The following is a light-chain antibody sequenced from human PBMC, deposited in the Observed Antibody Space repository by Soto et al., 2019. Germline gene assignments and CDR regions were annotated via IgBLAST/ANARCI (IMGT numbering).Light chain of an antibody. CDR1: RSDVGGYNF. V-gene: IGLV2-14*01. CDR3: SSYTSTNTLV. CDR2: DVT. Sequence: QSVLTQPASVSGSPGQSITISCTGTRSDVGGYNFVSWYQQHPGKVPKLLIYDVTHRPSGVSNRFSASKSANTASLTISGLQAEDEADYYCSSYTSTNTLVFGGGTKLPS. J-gene: IGLJ2*01.